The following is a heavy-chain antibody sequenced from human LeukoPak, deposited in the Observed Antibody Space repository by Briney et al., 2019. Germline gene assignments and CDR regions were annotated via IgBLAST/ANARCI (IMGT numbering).Heavy chain of an antibody. CDR2: ISASGGTT. V-gene: IGHV3-23*01. CDR1: GFTFSSYA. J-gene: IGHJ4*02. D-gene: IGHD6-13*01. Sequence: GGSLRLSCAASGFTFSSYAMTWVRQAPGKGLEWVSVISASGGTTYYADSVKGRFTISRDNSKNTLYLQMNSLRAEDTAIYYCAKDGAPQQLVIYWGRGTLDTVSS. CDR3: AKDGAPQQLVIY.